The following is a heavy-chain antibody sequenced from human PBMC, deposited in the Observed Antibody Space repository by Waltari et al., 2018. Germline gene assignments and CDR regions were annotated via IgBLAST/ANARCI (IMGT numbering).Heavy chain of an antibody. V-gene: IGHV4-59*01. J-gene: IGHJ2*01. CDR1: DGSISIFY. CDR2: ISTSGGT. D-gene: IGHD3-10*01. Sequence: VQLLQSGPGLVKPWETLSLPCNVSDGSISIFYWTWIRQPPGKGPEWIGCISTSGGTKYNPSLQSRVSFSVDTSRNQFSLRLTSVTAADTALYYCARDTGGWYYDLWGRGSLVTVSA. CDR3: ARDTGGWYYDL.